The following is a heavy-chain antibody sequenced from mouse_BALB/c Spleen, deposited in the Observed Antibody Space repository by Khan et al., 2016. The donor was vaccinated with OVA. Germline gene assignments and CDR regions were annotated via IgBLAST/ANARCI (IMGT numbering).Heavy chain of an antibody. J-gene: IGHJ2*01. V-gene: IGHV1-7*01. CDR3: ARRGLRWDFSN. D-gene: IGHD1-1*01. Sequence: QVQLQQSGAELAKPGASVKMSCKASGYTFINYWILWVKQRPGQGLEWIGYINPSTGYTEYNQNFKDKATLTADKSSSTAYMQLSSLTSEDSAVYYCARRGLRWDFSNWGHGTTLTVSS. CDR2: INPSTGYT. CDR1: GYTFINYW.